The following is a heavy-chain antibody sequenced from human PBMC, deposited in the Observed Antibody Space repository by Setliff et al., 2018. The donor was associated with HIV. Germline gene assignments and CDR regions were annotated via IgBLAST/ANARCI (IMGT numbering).Heavy chain of an antibody. Sequence: GGSLRLSCAASGFTFNTYAMSWVRQAPGKGLEWVSVISGSGASTFYADSVKGRFTISRDNSKNTMFLQMNNLRAEDTAFYYCAKDYTPTFWEYNWFDLWGQGTLVTVSS. CDR1: GFTFNTYA. CDR3: AKDYTPTFWEYNWFDL. D-gene: IGHD3-3*01. CDR2: ISGSGAST. J-gene: IGHJ5*02. V-gene: IGHV3-23*01.